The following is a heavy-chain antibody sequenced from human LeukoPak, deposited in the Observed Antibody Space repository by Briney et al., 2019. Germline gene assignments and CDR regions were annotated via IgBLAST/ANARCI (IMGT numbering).Heavy chain of an antibody. CDR1: GGSISSYY. CDR3: ARGVVVVAAMEDYYYYYYMDV. V-gene: IGHV4-4*07. CDR2: IYTSGST. J-gene: IGHJ6*03. Sequence: PSETLSLTCTVSGGSISSYYWSWIRQPAGKGLEGIGRIYTSGSTKYNPSLKSRVTMSVDTSKNQFSLKLSSVTAADTAVYYCARGVVVVAAMEDYYYYYYMDVWGKGTTVTVSS. D-gene: IGHD2-15*01.